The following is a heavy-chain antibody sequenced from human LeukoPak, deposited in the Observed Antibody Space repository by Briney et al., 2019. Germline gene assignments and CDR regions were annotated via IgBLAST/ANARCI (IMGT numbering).Heavy chain of an antibody. J-gene: IGHJ4*02. D-gene: IGHD3-10*01. CDR1: GGSISSSSYY. V-gene: IGHV4-39*01. Sequence: SETLSLTCTVSGGSISSSSYYWGWIRQPPGKGLEWIGSIYYSGSTYYNPSLKSRVTISVDTSKNQFSLKLSSVTAADTAVHYCARLIPHFHYYGSGSYFFDYWGQGTLVTVSS. CDR3: ARLIPHFHYYGSGSYFFDY. CDR2: IYYSGST.